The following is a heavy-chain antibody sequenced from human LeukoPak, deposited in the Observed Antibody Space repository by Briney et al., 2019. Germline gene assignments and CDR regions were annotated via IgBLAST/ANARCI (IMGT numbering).Heavy chain of an antibody. Sequence: ASVKVSCKASGYTFTSYDISWVRQAPGQGLEWMGWISAYNGNTNYAQKLQGRVTMTTDTFTSTAYMELRSLRSDDTAVYYCARPSSSGWYHRPQSGHYFDYWGQGTLVTVSS. CDR2: ISAYNGNT. J-gene: IGHJ4*02. CDR3: ARPSSSGWYHRPQSGHYFDY. V-gene: IGHV1-18*01. CDR1: GYTFTSYD. D-gene: IGHD6-19*01.